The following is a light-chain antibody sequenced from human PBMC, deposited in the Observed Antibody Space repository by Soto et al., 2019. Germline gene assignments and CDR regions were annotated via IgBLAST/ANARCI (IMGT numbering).Light chain of an antibody. CDR1: QSVSSY. CDR2: DAS. V-gene: IGKV3-11*01. J-gene: IGKJ5*01. CDR3: QQRRNWPIT. Sequence: EIVLTQSPATLSLSPGERATLSCRASQSVSSYLAWYQQKPGQAPRLLIYDASNRATGITARFSGSGSGTDFTLTIGSREPEDVAVYYCQQRRNWPITFGQGTRLEIK.